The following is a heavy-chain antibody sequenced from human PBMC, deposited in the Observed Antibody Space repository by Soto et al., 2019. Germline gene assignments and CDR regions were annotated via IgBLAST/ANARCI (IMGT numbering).Heavy chain of an antibody. CDR3: ATRPLLPGAP. CDR1: GFTFSSND. Sequence: EVQLVESGGGLIQPGGSLRLSCAASGFTFSSNDMNWVRQAPGKGLEWVSLIYSGGSTYYADSVKGRFTISRDNSKITLYLQMSSLRPEDTAVYYCATRPLLPGAPWGQGTVVTVSS. CDR2: IYSGGST. V-gene: IGHV3-53*01. D-gene: IGHD3-22*01. J-gene: IGHJ3*01.